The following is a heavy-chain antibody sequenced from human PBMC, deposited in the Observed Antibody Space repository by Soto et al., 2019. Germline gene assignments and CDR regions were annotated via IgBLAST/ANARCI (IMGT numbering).Heavy chain of an antibody. J-gene: IGHJ4*02. D-gene: IGHD3-22*01. CDR3: ARDPEGDYYDSSGTTNDY. V-gene: IGHV3-74*01. Sequence: EVQLVESGGGLVQPGGSLRLSCAASGFTFSSYWMHWVRQAPGKGLVWVSGINSDGSSTSYADSVKGRITISRDNAKNTLYLQMNSLRAEDTAVYYCARDPEGDYYDSSGTTNDYGGQGTLVTVSS. CDR1: GFTFSSYW. CDR2: INSDGSST.